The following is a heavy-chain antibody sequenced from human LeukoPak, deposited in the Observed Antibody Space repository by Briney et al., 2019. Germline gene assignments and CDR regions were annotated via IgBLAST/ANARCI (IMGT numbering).Heavy chain of an antibody. CDR1: GGSFSGYY. V-gene: IGHV4-34*01. D-gene: IGHD3-10*01. CDR3: AREKRITMVRGVINWLDP. Sequence: KPSETLSLTCAVYGGSFSGYYWSWIRQPPGKGLEWIGEINHSGSTNYNPSLKSRVTISVDTSKNQFSLKLSSVTAAGTAVYYCAREKRITMVRGVINWLDPWGQGTLVTVSS. J-gene: IGHJ5*02. CDR2: INHSGST.